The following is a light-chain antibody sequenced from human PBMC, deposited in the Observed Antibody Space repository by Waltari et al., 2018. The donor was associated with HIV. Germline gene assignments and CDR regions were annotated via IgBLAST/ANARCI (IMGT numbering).Light chain of an antibody. CDR2: DVS. J-gene: IGLJ2*01. Sequence: QSALTQPRSVSGSPGQSVTISCTGTSSDVGGYNYVSWYQQHPGKAPKLIIYDVSKRLPGVPDRFPGSKCGNTAYLTISGHQAEDEADYYCCSYAGSYGGGVGGGTKLTGL. CDR1: SSDVGGYNY. CDR3: CSYAGSYGGG. V-gene: IGLV2-11*01.